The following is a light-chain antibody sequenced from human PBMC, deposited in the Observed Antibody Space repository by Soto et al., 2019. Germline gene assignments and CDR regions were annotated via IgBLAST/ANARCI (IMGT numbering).Light chain of an antibody. V-gene: IGKV3-20*01. CDR2: GAS. Sequence: ELVLTQSPGTLSLSPGERATLSCRASQSVSSSYLAWYQQKPGQAPRLLIYGASSRATGIPDRFSGSGSGTDFTLTISRLEPEDFAVYYCQKYGSSPGTFGQGTKV. J-gene: IGKJ1*01. CDR3: QKYGSSPGT. CDR1: QSVSSSY.